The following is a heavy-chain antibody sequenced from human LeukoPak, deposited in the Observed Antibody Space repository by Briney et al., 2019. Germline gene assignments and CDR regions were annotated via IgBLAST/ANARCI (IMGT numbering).Heavy chain of an antibody. Sequence: SQTLSVTCAISGDSVSSINGAWNWVRQSPSRGLEWLGRTYYRSKWYSDYAVPIQGRISINPDTSKNQFTLHLFSVTPDDTAVYYCARDVATTGWYTFDYRGQGTRVTVSS. V-gene: IGHV6-1*01. CDR1: GDSVSSINGA. CDR2: TYYRSKWYS. CDR3: ARDVATTGWYTFDY. J-gene: IGHJ4*02. D-gene: IGHD6-19*01.